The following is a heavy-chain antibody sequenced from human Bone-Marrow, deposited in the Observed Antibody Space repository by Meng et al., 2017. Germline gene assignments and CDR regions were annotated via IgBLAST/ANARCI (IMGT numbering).Heavy chain of an antibody. CDR3: ARENQGGIVEGGPTYYFDY. CDR1: GGSISSSHW. Sequence: HGSRPGLLQPSGTLSLTCAVSGGSISSSHWWTWVRQSPGRGLEWIGEIYHSGTTNYNPSLKSRVTISVDKSRNLFSLNLSSVTAADTAMYYCARENQGGIVEGGPTYYFDYWGQGALVTVSS. V-gene: IGHV4-4*02. CDR2: IYHSGTT. D-gene: IGHD6-13*01. J-gene: IGHJ4*02.